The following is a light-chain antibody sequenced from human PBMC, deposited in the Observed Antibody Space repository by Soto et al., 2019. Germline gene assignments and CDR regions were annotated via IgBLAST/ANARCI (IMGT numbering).Light chain of an antibody. CDR1: SSDVGGYDY. J-gene: IGLJ1*01. CDR2: EVS. V-gene: IGLV2-14*01. Sequence: QSALTQPPSASGSPGQTVTISCTGTSSDVGGYDYVSWYQQHPGEAPKLIIYEVSNRPSGVSHRFSGSKSGNTASLTISGLQAEDEADYYCSSYTTANTYVFGTGTKLTVL. CDR3: SSYTTANTYV.